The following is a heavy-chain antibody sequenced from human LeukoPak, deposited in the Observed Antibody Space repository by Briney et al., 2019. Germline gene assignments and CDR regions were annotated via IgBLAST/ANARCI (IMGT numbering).Heavy chain of an antibody. V-gene: IGHV4-39*01. CDR1: GGSISGSDYY. D-gene: IGHD3-3*01. Sequence: SETLSLTCTVSGGSISGSDYYWAWILQPPGKGLEWIVSMYYGRNTYYNPSLNSRVTISVDTSKHHFSLNLSSVTAADTAVYYCARHGHYTSLDPWGQGTLVTVSS. CDR2: MYYGRNT. J-gene: IGHJ5*02. CDR3: ARHGHYTSLDP.